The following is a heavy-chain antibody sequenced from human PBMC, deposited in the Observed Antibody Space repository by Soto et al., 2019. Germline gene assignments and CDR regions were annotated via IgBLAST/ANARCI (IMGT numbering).Heavy chain of an antibody. D-gene: IGHD6-13*01. V-gene: IGHV2-5*02. J-gene: IGHJ4*02. CDR3: AHGRIAAAGLDY. Sequence: QITLKESGPKLVKPTQTLTLTCTFSGFSLSTSGVGVGWIRQPPGKALEWLALIYWDDDKRYSPSLKSRLTITKDTSKNQVVLTMTNMDPVDTATYYCAHGRIAAAGLDYWGQGTLVTVSS. CDR1: GFSLSTSGVG. CDR2: IYWDDDK.